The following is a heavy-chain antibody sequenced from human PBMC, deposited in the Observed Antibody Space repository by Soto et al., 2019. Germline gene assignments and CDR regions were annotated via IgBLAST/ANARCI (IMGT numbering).Heavy chain of an antibody. CDR2: IYPGDSDT. Sequence: PGESLKISCKGSGYSFTSYWIGWVRQMPGKGLEWMGIIYPGDSDTRYSPSFQGQVTISADKSISTAYLQWSSLRASDTAMYYCASGSFGVVTPYYYGMDVWGQGTTVTVSS. J-gene: IGHJ6*02. V-gene: IGHV5-51*01. CDR1: GYSFTSYW. CDR3: ASGSFGVVTPYYYGMDV. D-gene: IGHD3-3*01.